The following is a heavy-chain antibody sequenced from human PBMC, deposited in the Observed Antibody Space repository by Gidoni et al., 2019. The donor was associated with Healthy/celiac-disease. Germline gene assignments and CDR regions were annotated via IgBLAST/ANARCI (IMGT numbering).Heavy chain of an antibody. V-gene: IGHV3-33*01. Sequence: QVQLVASGGGVVQPGRSLRLSCAASGFTFSSYGMHGVRQAPGKGLEWVAVIWYDGSNKYYADSVKGRFTISRDNSKNTLYLQMNSLRAEDTAVYYCARESYGSGSYFPDYWGQGTLVTVSS. CDR3: ARESYGSGSYFPDY. D-gene: IGHD3-10*01. J-gene: IGHJ4*02. CDR1: GFTFSSYG. CDR2: IWYDGSNK.